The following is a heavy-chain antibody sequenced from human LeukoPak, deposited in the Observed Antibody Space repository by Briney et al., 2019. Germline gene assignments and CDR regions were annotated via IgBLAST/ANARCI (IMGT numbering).Heavy chain of an antibody. D-gene: IGHD3-9*01. Sequence: ASVKVSCKASGYTFTSYAMHWVRQAPGQRLEWMGWINAGNGNTKYSQKFQGRVTITRDTSASTAYMELSSLRSEDTAVYYCARELRAYYDILTGLDYSGQGTLVTVSS. CDR2: INAGNGNT. CDR3: ARELRAYYDILTGLDY. V-gene: IGHV1-3*01. CDR1: GYTFTSYA. J-gene: IGHJ4*02.